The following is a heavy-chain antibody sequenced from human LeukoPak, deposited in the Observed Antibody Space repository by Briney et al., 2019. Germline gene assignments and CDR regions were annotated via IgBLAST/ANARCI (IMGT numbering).Heavy chain of an antibody. Sequence: PGGSLRLSCAASGFTFSSYGMHWVRQAPGKGLEWVAFIRYDGSNKYYADSVKGRFTISRDNSKNTLYLQMNSLRAEDTAVYYCKVLSYNWFDPWGQGTLVTVSS. D-gene: IGHD3-16*01. V-gene: IGHV3-30*02. J-gene: IGHJ5*02. CDR2: IRYDGSNK. CDR1: GFTFSSYG. CDR3: KVLSYNWFDP.